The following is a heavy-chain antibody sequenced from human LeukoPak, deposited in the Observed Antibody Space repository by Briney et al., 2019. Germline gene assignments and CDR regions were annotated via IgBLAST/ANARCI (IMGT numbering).Heavy chain of an antibody. CDR3: ASVYNYGMDV. V-gene: IGHV1-46*01. CDR2: LNPSGGST. CDR1: GYTVTIYY. J-gene: IGHJ6*02. Sequence: VASVKVSCTASGYTVTIYYMHWVRQAPGQGLEWMGILNPSGGSTSYAQKFQGRATLTRATSTSTVYMELSSLRSEDTAVYYCASVYNYGMDVWGQGTTVIVSS.